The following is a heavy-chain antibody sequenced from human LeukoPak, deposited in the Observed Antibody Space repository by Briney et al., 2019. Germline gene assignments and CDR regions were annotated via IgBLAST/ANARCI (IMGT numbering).Heavy chain of an antibody. CDR2: IIPIFGTA. Sequence: SVKVSCKASGGTFSSYAISWVRQAPGQGLEWMGGIIPIFGTANYAQKFQGRVTITADESTSTAYMELSSLRSEDTAVYYCGRTGLRWADAFDIWGQGKMVNVSS. J-gene: IGHJ3*02. CDR3: GRTGLRWADAFDI. CDR1: GGTFSSYA. V-gene: IGHV1-69*13. D-gene: IGHD1-26*01.